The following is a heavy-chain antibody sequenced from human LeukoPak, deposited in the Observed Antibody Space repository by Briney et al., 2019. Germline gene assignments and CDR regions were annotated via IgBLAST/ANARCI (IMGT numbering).Heavy chain of an antibody. CDR1: GFTFSTYG. D-gene: IGHD7-27*01. V-gene: IGHV3-23*01. CDR3: ARELVSLGTGYLDL. J-gene: IGHJ2*01. Sequence: GGSLRLSCEASGFTFSTYGMTWVRQAPGKGLEWVSGITGSSTWTYYADSVKGWFTISRDNSNNTLHLQMNSLRAEDTAIYYCARELVSLGTGYLDLWGRGTLVTVSS. CDR2: ITGSSTWT.